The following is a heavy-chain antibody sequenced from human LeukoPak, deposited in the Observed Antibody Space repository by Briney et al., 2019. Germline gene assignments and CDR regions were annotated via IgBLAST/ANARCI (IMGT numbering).Heavy chain of an antibody. CDR2: ISTTGST. CDR3: ARQDGLWVGDLGGWFDF. D-gene: IGHD3-10*01. J-gene: IGHJ5*01. V-gene: IGHV4-4*09. CDR1: GPSISRHY. Sequence: SETLSLTCTVSGPSISRHYWSWLRQSAGLGLEWLGYISTTGSTTYNPSLEGRVTMSEGTSQNQLSLTLSSVTAADTAVYFCARQDGLWVGDLGGWFDFWGQGIQVTVSS.